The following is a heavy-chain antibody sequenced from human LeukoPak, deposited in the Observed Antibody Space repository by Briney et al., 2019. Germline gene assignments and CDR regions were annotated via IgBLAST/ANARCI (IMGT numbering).Heavy chain of an antibody. D-gene: IGHD2-21*02. CDR3: ARDGGDGPYYFDY. Sequence: PSQTLSLTCTVSGGSISSGSYYWSWIRQPAGKGLEWIGRIYTSGGTNYNPSLKSRVTISVDTSKNQFSLKLGSATAADTAVYYCARDGGDGPYYFDYWGQGTLVTVSS. CDR1: GGSISSGSYY. CDR2: IYTSGGT. J-gene: IGHJ4*02. V-gene: IGHV4-61*02.